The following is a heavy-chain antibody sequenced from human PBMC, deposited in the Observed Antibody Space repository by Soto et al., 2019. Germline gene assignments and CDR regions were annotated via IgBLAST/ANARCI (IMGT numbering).Heavy chain of an antibody. CDR2: IYWDDDK. V-gene: IGHV2-5*02. Sequence: QITLKESGPTLVKPTQTLTLTCSFSGFSLSTSGVGVGWIRQPPGKALEWLALIYWDDDKRYSPSLRSRLTVTKDTSTNQVVFQMPNLDPVDTATYYCAQSRWGGDCLRSYASHHNYGMDVWGQGTTVTVSS. CDR3: AQSRWGGDCLRSYASHHNYGMDV. D-gene: IGHD2-21*02. J-gene: IGHJ6*02. CDR1: GFSLSTSGVG.